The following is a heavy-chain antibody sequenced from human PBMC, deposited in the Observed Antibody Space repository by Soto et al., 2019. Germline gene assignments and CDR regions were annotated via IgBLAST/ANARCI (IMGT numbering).Heavy chain of an antibody. Sequence: EVQLVESGGGLVQPGGYLRISCAVSGFTFSSYWMSWVRQAPGKGLEWGATIKQDGSEKYYVDSVKGRFTISIDNAENSLDLQMNSLSAEDTAVYFCARDVGYDYVNWGQGTLVTVSS. D-gene: IGHD5-12*01. CDR1: GFTFSSYW. J-gene: IGHJ4*02. V-gene: IGHV3-7*01. CDR2: IKQDGSEK. CDR3: ARDVGYDYVN.